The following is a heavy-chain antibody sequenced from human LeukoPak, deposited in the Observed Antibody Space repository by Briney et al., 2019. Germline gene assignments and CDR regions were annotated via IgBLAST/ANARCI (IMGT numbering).Heavy chain of an antibody. CDR2: ISAYSGHT. J-gene: IGHJ1*01. D-gene: IGHD6-13*01. CDR1: GYTFTTYG. CDR3: ARASVAAAGTRYFLH. Sequence: ASVKVSFKASGYTFTTYGISWVRQAPGQGLAWMGWISAYSGHTNYAQKFQGRVTMTTDTSTSTAYMELGSLRSDDTAVYYCARASVAAAGTRYFLHWGQGSLVTVSS. V-gene: IGHV1-18*01.